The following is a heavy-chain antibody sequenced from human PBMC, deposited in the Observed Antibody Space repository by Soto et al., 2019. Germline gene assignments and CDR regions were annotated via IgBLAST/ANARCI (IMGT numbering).Heavy chain of an antibody. Sequence: GGSLRLSCAASGFTFSSYSMNCVRQAPGKGLEWVSSISSSSSYIYYADSVKGRFTISRDNAKNSLYLQMNSLRAEDTAVYYCARDPDIVLMVSNWFDPWGQGTLVTVSS. V-gene: IGHV3-21*01. CDR3: ARDPDIVLMVSNWFDP. J-gene: IGHJ5*02. CDR1: GFTFSSYS. D-gene: IGHD2-8*01. CDR2: ISSSSSYI.